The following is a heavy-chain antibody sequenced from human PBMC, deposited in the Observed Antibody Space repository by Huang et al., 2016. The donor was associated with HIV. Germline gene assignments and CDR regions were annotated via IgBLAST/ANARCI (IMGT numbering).Heavy chain of an antibody. CDR3: AMSLRYQYDSRSYWGRYFDY. CDR2: ISPLCREP. CDR1: GGSFSDQI. Sequence: QVQLEQSGPAVRKPGSSVKVSCQASGGSFSDQIISWVRQAPGQRFEWLGEISPLCREPAYAQEFKGRVTMTADESTATIYMELNSLTSEDTAVYYCAMSLRYQYDSRSYWGRYFDYWGQGTLVTVSS. V-gene: IGHV1-69*01. D-gene: IGHD3-16*01. J-gene: IGHJ4*02.